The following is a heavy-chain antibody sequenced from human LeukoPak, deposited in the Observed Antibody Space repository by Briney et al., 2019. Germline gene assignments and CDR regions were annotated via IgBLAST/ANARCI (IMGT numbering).Heavy chain of an antibody. CDR1: GYTFTSYG. CDR2: ISAYNGNT. V-gene: IGHV1-18*01. J-gene: IGHJ3*02. Sequence: ASVKVSCKASGYTFTSYGISWVRQAPGQGLEWMGWISAYNGNTNYAQKFQGRVTMTRNTSISTAYMELSSLRSEDTAVYYCAISNYYGSGSYGNDAFDIWGQGTMVTVSS. CDR3: AISNYYGSGSYGNDAFDI. D-gene: IGHD3-10*01.